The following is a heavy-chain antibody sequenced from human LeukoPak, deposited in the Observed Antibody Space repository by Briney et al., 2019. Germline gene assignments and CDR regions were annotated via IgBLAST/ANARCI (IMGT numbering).Heavy chain of an antibody. CDR1: GGSISSYY. CDR2: IYYSGST. V-gene: IGHV4-59*01. CDR3: ATGGSRWPPPFDY. D-gene: IGHD2-15*01. Sequence: SETLSLTCTFSLSGGSISSYYWSWIRQPPGKGLEWIGYIYYSGSTTYNPALESRVIISVDTSKSQFSLRLSSVTAADTAVYYCATGGSRWPPPFDYWGQGALVTVSS. J-gene: IGHJ4*02.